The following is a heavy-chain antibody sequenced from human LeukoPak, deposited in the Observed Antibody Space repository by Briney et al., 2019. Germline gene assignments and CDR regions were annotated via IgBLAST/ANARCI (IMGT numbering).Heavy chain of an antibody. Sequence: GGSLRLSCAASGFTFSDYYMSWIRQAPGKGLEWVSLISSTSPSAISYGDSVKGRFTTSRDNAKNSLYLQMNSLRAEDTAVYYCASLAAAGYYFDYWGQGTLVTVSS. CDR2: ISSTSPSAI. D-gene: IGHD6-13*01. J-gene: IGHJ4*02. CDR3: ASLAAAGYYFDY. CDR1: GFTFSDYY. V-gene: IGHV3-11*04.